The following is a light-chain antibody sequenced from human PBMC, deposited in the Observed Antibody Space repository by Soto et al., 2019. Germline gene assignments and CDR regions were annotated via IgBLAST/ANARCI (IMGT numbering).Light chain of an antibody. CDR2: GAS. V-gene: IGKV3-20*01. Sequence: EIVLTQSPGTLSLSPGERATLSCRASQSVSSSYLAWYQQKPGQAPRLLIYGASSRATGIPDRFGGSGSGTDFTLTISRLEPEDFAVYYCQQYGSSPRTFCQGTKREI. J-gene: IGKJ2*02. CDR3: QQYGSSPRT. CDR1: QSVSSSY.